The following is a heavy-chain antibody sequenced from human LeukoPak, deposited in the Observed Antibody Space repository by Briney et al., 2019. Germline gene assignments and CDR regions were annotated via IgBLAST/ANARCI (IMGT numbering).Heavy chain of an antibody. CDR2: IYYSGST. V-gene: IGHV4-39*07. D-gene: IGHD2-15*01. Sequence: PSETLSLTCTVSGGSISSSSYYWGWIRQPPGKGLEWIGSIYYSGSTYYNPSLKGRVTISVDTSKNQFSLKLSSVTAADTAVYYCARDPGSVLSGGSCYYDYWGQGTLVTVSS. CDR1: GGSISSSSYY. J-gene: IGHJ4*02. CDR3: ARDPGSVLSGGSCYYDY.